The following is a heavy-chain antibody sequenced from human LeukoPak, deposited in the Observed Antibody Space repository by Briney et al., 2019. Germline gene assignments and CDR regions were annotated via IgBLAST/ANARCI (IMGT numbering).Heavy chain of an antibody. D-gene: IGHD4-23*01. Sequence: GGSLRLSCAASGFTVSSNYMSWVRQAPGKGLDWVSVSYSGGSTYYADSVKGRFTISRDNSKNTLYLQMNSLRAEDTAVYYCARDGGYGGNSEPDDFDIWGQGTMVTVSS. CDR2: SYSGGST. CDR3: ARDGGYGGNSEPDDFDI. CDR1: GFTVSSNY. J-gene: IGHJ3*02. V-gene: IGHV3-66*02.